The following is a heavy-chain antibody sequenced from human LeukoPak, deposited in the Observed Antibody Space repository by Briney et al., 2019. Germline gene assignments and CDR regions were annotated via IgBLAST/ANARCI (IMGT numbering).Heavy chain of an antibody. Sequence: GGSLRLSCAASGFTVSSNYMSWVRQAPGKGLEWVSVIYSGGSTYYADSVKGRFTISRDNSKNTLYLQMNSLRADDTAVYYCARGRGRAVAAKGDAFDIWGQGTMVTVSS. CDR2: IYSGGST. D-gene: IGHD6-19*01. J-gene: IGHJ3*02. CDR1: GFTVSSNY. V-gene: IGHV3-53*01. CDR3: ARGRGRAVAAKGDAFDI.